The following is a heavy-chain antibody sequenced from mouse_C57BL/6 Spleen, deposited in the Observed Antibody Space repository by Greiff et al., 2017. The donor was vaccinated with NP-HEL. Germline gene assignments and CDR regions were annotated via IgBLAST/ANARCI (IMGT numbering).Heavy chain of an antibody. V-gene: IGHV5-9-1*02. J-gene: IGHJ4*01. CDR1: GFTFSSYA. CDR3: TRDDYGSSSYYAMDY. CDR2: ISSGGDYI. Sequence: EVHLVESGEGLVKPGGSLKLSCAASGFTFSSYAMSWVRQTPEKRLEWVAYISSGGDYIYYADTVKGRFTISIDNARNTLYLQMSSLKSEDTAMYYCTRDDYGSSSYYAMDYWGQGTSVTVSS. D-gene: IGHD1-1*01.